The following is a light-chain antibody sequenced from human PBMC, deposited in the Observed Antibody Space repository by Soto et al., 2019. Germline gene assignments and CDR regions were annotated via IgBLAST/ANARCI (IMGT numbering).Light chain of an antibody. Sequence: QSSXTQPASGSGSPWQSITISCTGTSRGVGSYNLVSWYQQHPGKAPKRRIYEGSKRPSGVPNRFSGSKSGNTASLTISGLQAEDEADYYCCSYAGSSSYGFGTGTKVTVL. J-gene: IGLJ1*01. CDR2: EGS. CDR3: CSYAGSSSYG. CDR1: SRGVGSYNL. V-gene: IGLV2-23*01.